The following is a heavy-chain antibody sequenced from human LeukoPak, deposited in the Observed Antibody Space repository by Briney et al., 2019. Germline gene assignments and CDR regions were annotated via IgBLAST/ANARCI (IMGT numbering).Heavy chain of an antibody. Sequence: ASVKASCKASGYTFTSYDINWVRQATGQGLEWMGWMNPNSGNTGYAQKFQGRVTITRNTSISTAYMELSSLRSEDTAVYYCARGVPESLYYYYMDVWGKGTTVTVSS. D-gene: IGHD2/OR15-2a*01. CDR3: ARGVPESLYYYYMDV. CDR2: MNPNSGNT. V-gene: IGHV1-8*03. CDR1: GYTFTSYD. J-gene: IGHJ6*03.